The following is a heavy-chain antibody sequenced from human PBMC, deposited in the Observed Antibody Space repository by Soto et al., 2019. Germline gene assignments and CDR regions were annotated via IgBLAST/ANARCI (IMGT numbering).Heavy chain of an antibody. D-gene: IGHD2-15*01. V-gene: IGHV5-10-1*01. CDR2: IDPSNSYS. Sequence: PGESLKISCKGSGYYFTSYWITWLRQMPGEGLEWMGRIDPSNSYSSYSPSFQGHVTISADKSISTAYLQWSSLKASDTAMYYCARGSAYCSGGSCYGSFDPWGQGTLVTVSS. CDR3: ARGSAYCSGGSCYGSFDP. J-gene: IGHJ5*02. CDR1: GYYFTSYW.